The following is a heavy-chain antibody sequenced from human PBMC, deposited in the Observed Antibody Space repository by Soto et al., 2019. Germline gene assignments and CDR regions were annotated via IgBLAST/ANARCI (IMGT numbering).Heavy chain of an antibody. Sequence: PSETLSLTCAVYGGSFSGYYWSWIRQPPGKGLEWIGEINHSGSTNYNPSLKSRVTISVDTSKNQFSLKLSSVTAADTAVYYCARGPKFTMKYAFDIWGQGTMVTVSS. J-gene: IGHJ3*02. D-gene: IGHD3-22*01. CDR2: INHSGST. V-gene: IGHV4-34*01. CDR1: GGSFSGYY. CDR3: ARGPKFTMKYAFDI.